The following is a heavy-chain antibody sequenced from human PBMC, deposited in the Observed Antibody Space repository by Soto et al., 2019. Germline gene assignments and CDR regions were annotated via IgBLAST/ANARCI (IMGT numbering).Heavy chain of an antibody. CDR3: ASEALPIVVVPAATRYYFDY. CDR1: GGTFSSYA. CDR2: IIPIFGTA. J-gene: IGHJ4*02. V-gene: IGHV1-69*01. D-gene: IGHD2-2*01. Sequence: QVQLVQSGAEVKKPGSSVKVSCKASGGTFSSYAIIWVRQAPGQGLEWMGGIIPIFGTANYAQKFQGRVTITADESTSTAYMELSSLRSEDTAVYYCASEALPIVVVPAATRYYFDYWGQGTLVTVSS.